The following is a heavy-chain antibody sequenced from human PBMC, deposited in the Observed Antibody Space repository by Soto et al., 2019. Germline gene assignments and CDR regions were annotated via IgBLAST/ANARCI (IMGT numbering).Heavy chain of an antibody. CDR3: AREGRAVAGTYTMDV. CDR1: GYTFTGYY. V-gene: IGHV1-2*02. CDR2: INPNSGGT. Sequence: GASVKVSCKASGYTFTGYYMHWVRQAPGQGLEWMGWINPNSGGTNYAQKFQGRVTMTRDTSISTAYMELSRLRSDDTAVYYCAREGRAVAGTYTMDVWGQGPTVTVSS. D-gene: IGHD6-19*01. J-gene: IGHJ6*02.